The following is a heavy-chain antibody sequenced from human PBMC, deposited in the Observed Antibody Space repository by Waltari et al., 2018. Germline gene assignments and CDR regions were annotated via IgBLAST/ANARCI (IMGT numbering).Heavy chain of an antibody. CDR2: IYSGGST. Sequence: EVQLVESGGGLVQPGGSLRLSCAASGFTVSSNYMSWVRQAPGKGLGWVSFIYSGGSTDYADSVKGRFTISRDNSKNTLYLQMNSLRAEDTAVYYCARGAGTRGVSDYWGQGTLVTVSS. D-gene: IGHD3-10*01. CDR3: ARGAGTRGVSDY. V-gene: IGHV3-66*02. CDR1: GFTVSSNY. J-gene: IGHJ4*02.